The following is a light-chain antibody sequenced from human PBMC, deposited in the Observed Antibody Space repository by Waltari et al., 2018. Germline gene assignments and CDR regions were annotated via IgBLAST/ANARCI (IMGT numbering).Light chain of an antibody. Sequence: QSALTQPASVSGSPGQSLTISCTGTSRDVGSYNLVSWYQHHPGKAPKLMIYEGTQRPSGVSDRFSGSKSGDTASLTISGLQAEDEADYYCCSYVRDITWVFGGGTKLTVL. J-gene: IGLJ3*02. CDR1: SRDVGSYNL. CDR3: CSYVRDITWV. V-gene: IGLV2-23*01. CDR2: EGT.